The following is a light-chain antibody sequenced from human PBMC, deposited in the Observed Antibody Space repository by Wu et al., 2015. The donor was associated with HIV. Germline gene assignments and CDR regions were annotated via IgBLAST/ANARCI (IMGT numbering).Light chain of an antibody. V-gene: IGKV3-11*01. CDR1: QSVGSY. CDR2: NAS. Sequence: ETVLTQSPATLSLSPGERATLSCRASQSVGSYLAWYQKKPGQAPRLLIYNASDRATGIPARFSASGSGTDFTLTISSLEPEDFAVYYCQHRSNWPTFGRGTKVEIQ. J-gene: IGKJ1*01. CDR3: QHRSNWPT.